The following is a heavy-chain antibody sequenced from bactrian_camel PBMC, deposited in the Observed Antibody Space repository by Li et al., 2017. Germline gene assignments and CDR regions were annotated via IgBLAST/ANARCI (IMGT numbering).Heavy chain of an antibody. CDR1: GFTFSSYD. Sequence: VQLVESGGGSVQPGGSLRLSCAASGFTFSSYDMSWVRQAPGKGREWVSAINGGGDGLYYPDSVKGRFTISRDNAKNTLYLQMNSLKIEDSAVYYCATRYCSGGYCYDSFGYWGQGTQVTVS. CDR2: INGGGDGL. D-gene: IGHD2*01. CDR3: ATRYCSGGYCYDSFGY. J-gene: IGHJ6*01. V-gene: IGHV3S40*01.